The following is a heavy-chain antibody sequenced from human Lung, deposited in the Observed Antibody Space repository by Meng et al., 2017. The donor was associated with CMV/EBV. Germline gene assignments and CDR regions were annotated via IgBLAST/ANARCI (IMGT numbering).Heavy chain of an antibody. J-gene: IGHJ6*02. Sequence: SVXVSXXASGYTFNNYGVTWVRQAPGQGLEWMGWISGNNGNTNYAQNLKDRVTMTTDTSMSTAYMELRSLRSDDAAVYYCARESRYDFWSGSPPYYFGMDVWGQGTTVTVSS. D-gene: IGHD3-3*01. CDR3: ARESRYDFWSGSPPYYFGMDV. CDR2: ISGNNGNT. CDR1: GYTFNNYG. V-gene: IGHV1-18*01.